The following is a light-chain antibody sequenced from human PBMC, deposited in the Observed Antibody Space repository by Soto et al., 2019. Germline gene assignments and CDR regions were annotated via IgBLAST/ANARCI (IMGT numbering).Light chain of an antibody. Sequence: EIVLTQSPGTLSLSPGERATLSCRASQSVSSYLAWYQQKAGQAPRLLIYDASSRATGIPDRFSGSGSGTDFTLTISRLEPEDFAVYYCQHYGSLPLTFGGGTKVEI. CDR2: DAS. CDR3: QHYGSLPLT. V-gene: IGKV3-20*01. J-gene: IGKJ4*01. CDR1: QSVSSY.